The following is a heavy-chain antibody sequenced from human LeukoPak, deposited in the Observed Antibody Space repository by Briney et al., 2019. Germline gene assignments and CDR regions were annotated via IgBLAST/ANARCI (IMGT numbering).Heavy chain of an antibody. J-gene: IGHJ6*03. CDR1: GGSISSYY. V-gene: IGHV4-4*07. CDR3: ARAAMSSYYYDYMDV. Sequence: PSETLSLTCSVSGGSISSYYWNWIRRPAGKGLEWIGRIYSSGSTNSKPSLKSRVTMSVDTSKNKFSLNLSPVTAADTAVYYCARAAMSSYYYDYMDVWGKGTTVTVSS. CDR2: IYSSGST.